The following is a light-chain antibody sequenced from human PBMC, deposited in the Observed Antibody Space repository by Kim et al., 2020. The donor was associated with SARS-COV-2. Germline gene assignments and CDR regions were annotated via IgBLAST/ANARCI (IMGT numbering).Light chain of an antibody. J-gene: IGKJ5*01. CDR2: VAS. Sequence: ASVGDRVTITCRANQDISNYLAWFQQKPGKAPKSLISVASGLQSGVPSRFSGTGSGTNFALTISSLQPEDFATYYCQQYNAYPITFGQGTRLEIK. CDR3: QQYNAYPIT. V-gene: IGKV1-16*01. CDR1: QDISNY.